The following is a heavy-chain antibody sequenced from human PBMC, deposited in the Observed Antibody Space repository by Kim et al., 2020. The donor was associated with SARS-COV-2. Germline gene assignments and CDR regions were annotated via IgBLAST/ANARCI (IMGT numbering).Heavy chain of an antibody. V-gene: IGHV3-74*01. CDR3: GRSNGWVDY. J-gene: IGHJ4*02. Sequence: GPTINYANSVKGQFTISRDNAKNTLYLQMNSLGSEDTAVYYCGRSNGWVDYWGRGTLVTVSS. CDR2: GPTI. D-gene: IGHD3-22*01.